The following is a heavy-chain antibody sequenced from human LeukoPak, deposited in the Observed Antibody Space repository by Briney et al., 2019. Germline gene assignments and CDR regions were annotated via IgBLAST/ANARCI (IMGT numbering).Heavy chain of an antibody. V-gene: IGHV3-23*01. Sequence: PGGSLRLSCAASGFTFSSYAMNWVRQAPGKGLEWVSVISGSGGSTYYADSVKGQFTISRDNSKNTLYLQMNSLRAEDTAVYYCAKDLGTVTRAFDYWGQGTLVTVSS. CDR1: GFTFSSYA. CDR3: AKDLGTVTRAFDY. D-gene: IGHD4-17*01. J-gene: IGHJ4*02. CDR2: ISGSGGST.